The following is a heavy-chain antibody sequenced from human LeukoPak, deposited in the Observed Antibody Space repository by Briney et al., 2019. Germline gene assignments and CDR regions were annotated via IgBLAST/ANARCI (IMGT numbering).Heavy chain of an antibody. CDR1: GFTFSSHS. CDR3: ARRWELLYYFDY. V-gene: IGHV3-21*01. D-gene: IGHD1-26*01. Sequence: GGSLRLSCAASGFTFSSHSMNWVRQAPGKGLEWVSSISSSSSYIYYADSVKGRFTISRDNAKNSLYLQMNSLRAEDTAVYYCARRWELLYYFDYWGQGTLVTVSS. CDR2: ISSSSSYI. J-gene: IGHJ4*02.